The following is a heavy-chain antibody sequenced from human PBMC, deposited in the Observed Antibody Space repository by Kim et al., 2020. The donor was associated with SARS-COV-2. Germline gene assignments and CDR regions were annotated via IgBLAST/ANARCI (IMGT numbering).Heavy chain of an antibody. CDR3: SSSNTKEDAFDI. V-gene: IGHV1-69*04. CDR1: AGDFSAFA. CDR2: IMPLLGIT. D-gene: IGHD2-2*01. J-gene: IGHJ3*02. Sequence: SVKVSCKASAGDFSAFAFSWVRQAPRQGLQWMGKIMPLLGITDYAQRFQGSVTITADESTSTTYMEVSSLRSEDPAIYYCSSSNTKEDAFDIWGQGTMV.